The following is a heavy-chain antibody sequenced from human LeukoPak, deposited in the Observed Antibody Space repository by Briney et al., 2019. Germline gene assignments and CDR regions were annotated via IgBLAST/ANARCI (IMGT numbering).Heavy chain of an antibody. CDR1: GFTFSSYA. CDR2: ISGSGGST. D-gene: IGHD3-10*01. CDR3: AKSRGPLLWFGDTLDY. Sequence: GGSLRLSCAASGFTFSSYAMSWVRQAPGKGLEWVSAISGSGGSTYYADSVKGRFTISRDNSKNTLYLQMNSLRAEDTAVYYCAKSRGPLLWFGDTLDYWGRGTLVTVSS. V-gene: IGHV3-23*01. J-gene: IGHJ4*02.